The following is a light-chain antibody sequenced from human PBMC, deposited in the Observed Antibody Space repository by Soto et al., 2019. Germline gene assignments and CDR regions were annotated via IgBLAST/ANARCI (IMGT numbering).Light chain of an antibody. CDR3: QQYGSSLT. Sequence: EIVMSQSPATLSVSPRERATLSCRASQSISSNLACYQQKPGQAPRLLIDDASTRAAGIPARFNGGGSGTEFTLTISSLEPEDFAVYYCQQYGSSLTFGQGTRLEIK. J-gene: IGKJ5*01. CDR1: QSISSN. V-gene: IGKV3-15*01. CDR2: DAS.